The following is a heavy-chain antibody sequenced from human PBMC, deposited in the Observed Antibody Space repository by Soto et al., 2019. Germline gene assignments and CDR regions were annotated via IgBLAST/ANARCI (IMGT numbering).Heavy chain of an antibody. V-gene: IGHV4-59*08. Sequence: SETLSLTCTVSGGSISSYYWSWIRQPPGKGLEWIGYIYYSGSTNYNPSLKSRVTISVDTSKNQFSLKLSSVTAADTAVYYCARHRTMTERAFDIWGQGTMVTVSS. CDR2: IYYSGST. CDR1: GGSISSYY. J-gene: IGHJ3*02. D-gene: IGHD3-22*01. CDR3: ARHRTMTERAFDI.